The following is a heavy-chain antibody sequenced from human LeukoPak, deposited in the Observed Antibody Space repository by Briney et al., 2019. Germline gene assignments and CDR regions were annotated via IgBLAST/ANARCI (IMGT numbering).Heavy chain of an antibody. CDR1: GFTFSTYA. Sequence: GGSLRLSCAASGFTFSTYAMSWVRQAPGKGLEWVSGISGSGGSTYYADSVKGRFTISRDNSKNTLYLQMNSLRAEDTAVYYCANLGYSSGWYASFYWGQGTLVTVSS. V-gene: IGHV3-23*01. CDR2: ISGSGGST. D-gene: IGHD6-19*01. CDR3: ANLGYSSGWYASFY. J-gene: IGHJ4*02.